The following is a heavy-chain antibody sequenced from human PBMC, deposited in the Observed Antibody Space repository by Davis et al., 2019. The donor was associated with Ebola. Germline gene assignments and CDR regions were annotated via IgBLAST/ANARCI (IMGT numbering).Heavy chain of an antibody. CDR3: ARTPFHYCSGGSCYPGWFDP. D-gene: IGHD2-15*01. V-gene: IGHV3-21*01. J-gene: IGHJ5*02. CDR1: GFTFSSYS. CDR2: ISSSSSYI. Sequence: GESLKISCAASGFTFSSYSMNWVRQAPGKGLEWVSSISSSSSYIYYADSVKGRFTISRDNAKNSLYLQMNSLRAEDTAVYYCARTPFHYCSGGSCYPGWFDPWGQGTLVTVSS.